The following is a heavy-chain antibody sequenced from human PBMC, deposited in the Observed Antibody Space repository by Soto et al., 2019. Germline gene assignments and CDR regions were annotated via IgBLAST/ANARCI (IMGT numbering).Heavy chain of an antibody. J-gene: IGHJ5*02. V-gene: IGHV1-18*04. CDR2: ISSYNGNT. Sequence: GASVKVSCKASGYTFTTYGISWVRQAPGQGLEWMGWISSYNGNTNYAQRVQGRVTMTTDTSTSTTYMELRSLRSDDTAVYYCARSPRYCSSSICFAGVTWFDPWGQGTLVTVSS. D-gene: IGHD2-2*01. CDR3: ARSPRYCSSSICFAGVTWFDP. CDR1: GYTFTTYG.